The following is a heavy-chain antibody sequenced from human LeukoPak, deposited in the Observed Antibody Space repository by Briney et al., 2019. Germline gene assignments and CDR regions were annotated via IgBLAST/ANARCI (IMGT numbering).Heavy chain of an antibody. CDR2: ASSDGSKK. Sequence: PGGSLRLSCAASGFTFSRPSMHWVRQAPGKGLEWVAIASSDGSKKYYADSVKGRFTISRDNSKNTPYLQMNSLTTEDAAVYYCAREVLQLSTGYFDLWGQGTLVTVSS. J-gene: IGHJ4*02. V-gene: IGHV3-30-3*01. D-gene: IGHD3-10*02. CDR3: AREVLQLSTGYFDL. CDR1: GFTFSRPS.